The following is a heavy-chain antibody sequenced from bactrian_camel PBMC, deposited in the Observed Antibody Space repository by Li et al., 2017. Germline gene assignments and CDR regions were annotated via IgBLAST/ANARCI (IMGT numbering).Heavy chain of an antibody. Sequence: DVQLVESGGGLVQPGGSLRLSCAASEFTFSSAGMAWVRQAPGKGLEWVSYISSGGVSTYYADSVKGRFTISRDNAKNTVYLQLDSLKTEDMAMYYSVGLYSGSWSHDYWGQGTQVTVS. CDR1: EFTFSSAG. CDR3: VGLYSGSWSHDY. J-gene: IGHJ4*01. CDR2: ISSGGVST. V-gene: IGHV3S40*01. D-gene: IGHD2*01.